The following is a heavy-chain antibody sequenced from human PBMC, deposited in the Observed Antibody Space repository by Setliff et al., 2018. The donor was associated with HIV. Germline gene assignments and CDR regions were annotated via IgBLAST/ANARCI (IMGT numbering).Heavy chain of an antibody. J-gene: IGHJ4*02. CDR1: DGSISSYY. CDR2: IYTSGST. V-gene: IGHV4-4*07. D-gene: IGHD4-17*01. Sequence: SETLSLTCTVSDGSISSYYWSWIRQPAGEGLEWIGRIYTSGSTNYNPSFKSRLTMSLDPSKNQFSLKLRSVTAADTAVYFCARAAAGNTGPFDLWGQGSPVTVSS. CDR3: ARAAAGNTGPFDL.